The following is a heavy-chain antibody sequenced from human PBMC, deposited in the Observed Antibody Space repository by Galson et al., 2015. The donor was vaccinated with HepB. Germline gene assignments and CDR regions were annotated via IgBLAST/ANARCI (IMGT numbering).Heavy chain of an antibody. J-gene: IGHJ6*03. CDR3: ARIGIAAAETYYYYYMDV. Sequence: PALVKPTQTLTLTCTVSGFSLSNARMGVSWIRQPPGKALEWLAHIFSNDEKSYSTSLKSRLTISKDTSKSQVVLTMTNMDPVDTATYYCARIGIAAAETYYYYYMDVWGKGTTVTVSS. D-gene: IGHD6-13*01. V-gene: IGHV2-26*01. CDR1: GFSLSNARMG. CDR2: IFSNDEK.